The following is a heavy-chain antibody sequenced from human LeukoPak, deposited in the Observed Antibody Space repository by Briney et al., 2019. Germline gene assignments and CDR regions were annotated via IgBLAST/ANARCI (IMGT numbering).Heavy chain of an antibody. J-gene: IGHJ4*02. V-gene: IGHV4-30-4*01. Sequence: PSQTLSLTCTVSGGSISSGDYYWSWIRQPPGKGLEWIGYIYYSGSTYYNPSLKSRVTTSVDTSKNQFSLKLSSVTAADTAVYYCARQLTYYYDSSGYISPYFDYWGQGTLVAVSS. CDR3: ARQLTYYYDSSGYISPYFDY. D-gene: IGHD3-22*01. CDR2: IYYSGST. CDR1: GGSISSGDYY.